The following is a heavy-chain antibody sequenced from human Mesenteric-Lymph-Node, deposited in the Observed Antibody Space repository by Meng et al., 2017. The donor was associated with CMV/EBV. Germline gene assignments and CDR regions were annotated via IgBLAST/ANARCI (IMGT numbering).Heavy chain of an antibody. Sequence: SVKVSCKASGGTFSSYAISWVRQAPGQGLEWMGGIIPILGIANYAQKFQGRVTITADKSTSTAYMELSSLRSEDTAVYYCARAGYCSSTSCYRGDQNWFDPWGQGTLVTVSS. CDR3: ARAGYCSSTSCYRGDQNWFDP. CDR1: GGTFSSYA. V-gene: IGHV1-69*10. D-gene: IGHD2-2*01. J-gene: IGHJ5*02. CDR2: IIPILGIA.